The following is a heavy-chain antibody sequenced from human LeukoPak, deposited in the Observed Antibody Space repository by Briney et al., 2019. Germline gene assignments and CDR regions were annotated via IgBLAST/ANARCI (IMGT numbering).Heavy chain of an antibody. J-gene: IGHJ4*02. Sequence: GGSLRLSCAASGFTFSNKSMNWVRQAPGKGLEWVSYISPSSSTIYYADSVKGRFTISRDNAKNSLSLQMNSLRAEDTAVYYCAKDRRDDSSGYTPYWGQGTLVTVSS. CDR3: AKDRRDDSSGYTPY. CDR1: GFTFSNKS. CDR2: ISPSSSTI. V-gene: IGHV3-48*01. D-gene: IGHD3-22*01.